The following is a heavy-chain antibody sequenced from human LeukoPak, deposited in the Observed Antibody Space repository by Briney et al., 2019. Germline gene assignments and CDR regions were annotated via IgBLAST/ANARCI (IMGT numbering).Heavy chain of an antibody. Sequence: ASVKVSCKASGYTFTGYYMYWVRQAPGQGLEWMGWINPNSGGTNYAQKFQGRVTMTRDTSISTAYMELSRLRSDDTAVYYCARDLDCSSTSCYRDYWGQGTLVTVSS. CDR2: INPNSGGT. J-gene: IGHJ4*02. D-gene: IGHD2-2*01. CDR1: GYTFTGYY. V-gene: IGHV1-2*02. CDR3: ARDLDCSSTSCYRDY.